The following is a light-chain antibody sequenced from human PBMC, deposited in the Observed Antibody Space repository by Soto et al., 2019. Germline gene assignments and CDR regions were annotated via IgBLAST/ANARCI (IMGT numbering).Light chain of an antibody. V-gene: IGKV3-20*01. Sequence: EIVLTQSPGTLSLSPGERTTLSCRASQSVSSNFLDWYQQKPGQAPRLLIYGASSRATGIPDRFSGSGSGTDFTLTISRLEPEDFAVYYCHQYGSSPGTFGQGTKVDIK. CDR2: GAS. J-gene: IGKJ1*01. CDR3: HQYGSSPGT. CDR1: QSVSSNF.